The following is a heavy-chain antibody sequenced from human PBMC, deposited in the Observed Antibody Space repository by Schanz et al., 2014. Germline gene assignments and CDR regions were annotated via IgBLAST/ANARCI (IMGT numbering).Heavy chain of an antibody. CDR1: GLIFSNYV. Sequence: EVQLVESGGGLVQPGGSLRLSCAASGLIFSNYVMSWVRQAPGKGLEWVSGITGASDHIDYAESVKGRFTISRDNSKNTLYLQMDSLRAEDTAVYFCAKKVPAYNPFDSWGQGTLVTVSS. CDR3: AKKVPAYNPFDS. CDR2: ITGASDHI. J-gene: IGHJ4*02. V-gene: IGHV3-23*04. D-gene: IGHD1-1*01.